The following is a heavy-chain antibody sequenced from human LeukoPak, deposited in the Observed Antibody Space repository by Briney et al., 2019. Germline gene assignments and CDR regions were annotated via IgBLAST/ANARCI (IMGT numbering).Heavy chain of an antibody. CDR1: GFTFSSYS. CDR3: ARGLQQLVRGYNYYFMDV. Sequence: GGSLRLSWAPSGFTFSSYSMNWVRQAPGKGLEWPSYISISSSSIYYADSVRGRFTISRDNAKNSLYLQMNSLRAEDTAVYYCARGLQQLVRGYNYYFMDVWGKGTTVTVSS. J-gene: IGHJ6*03. V-gene: IGHV3-48*01. CDR2: ISISSSSI. D-gene: IGHD6-13*01.